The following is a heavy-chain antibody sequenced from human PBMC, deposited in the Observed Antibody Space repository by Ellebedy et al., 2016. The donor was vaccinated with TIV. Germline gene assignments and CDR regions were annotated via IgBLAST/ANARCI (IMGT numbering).Heavy chain of an antibody. D-gene: IGHD2/OR15-2a*01. J-gene: IGHJ6*02. Sequence: GGSLRLSCAASGFTFSTYWMHWVRQAPGKGLVWVAHISSDGSRTTYADSVKGRFTISRDNAKNTLYLQMNRLSAEDTALYYCARFYASYGMDVWGQGTTVTVSS. CDR1: GFTFSTYW. V-gene: IGHV3-74*03. CDR2: ISSDGSRT. CDR3: ARFYASYGMDV.